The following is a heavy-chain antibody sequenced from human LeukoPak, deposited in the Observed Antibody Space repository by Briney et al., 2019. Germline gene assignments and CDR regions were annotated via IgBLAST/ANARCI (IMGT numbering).Heavy chain of an antibody. V-gene: IGHV3-7*05. J-gene: IGHJ4*02. CDR3: ALGLVTDY. CDR2: INEDGSEK. Sequence: PGGSLRLSCAASGFTFGNYRMTWVRQAPGKGLEWMANINEDGSEKTYVDSVKGRFTISRDNAKNSLFLQMNSLRAEDTAVYYCALGLVTDYWGQGTLVTVSS. CDR1: GFTFGNYR. D-gene: IGHD3-9*01.